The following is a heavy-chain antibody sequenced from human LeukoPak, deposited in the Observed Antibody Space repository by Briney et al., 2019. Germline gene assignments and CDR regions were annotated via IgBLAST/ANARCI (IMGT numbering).Heavy chain of an antibody. D-gene: IGHD3-22*01. V-gene: IGHV3-7*01. CDR2: IKQDGSEK. J-gene: IGHJ4*02. CDR1: GFTFSSYW. Sequence: GESLRLSCAASGFTFSSYWMSWVRQAPGKGLEWVANIKQDGSEKYYVDSVKGRFTISRDNAKNSLYLQMNSLRAEDTAVYYCAKEDYYDSSGYYGDYWGQGTLVTVSS. CDR3: AKEDYYDSSGYYGDY.